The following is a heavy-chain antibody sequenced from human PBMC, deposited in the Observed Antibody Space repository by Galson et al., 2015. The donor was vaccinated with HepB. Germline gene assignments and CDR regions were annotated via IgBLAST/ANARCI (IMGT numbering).Heavy chain of an antibody. CDR2: INSDGSST. J-gene: IGHJ2*01. CDR3: ARDADTGASFCWYFDL. Sequence: SLRLSCAASGFILSSYGMHWVRQAPGKGLVWVSRINSDGSSTSDADSVKGRFTISRDNAKNTLYLQMNCLRVEDTAVYYCARDADTGASFCWYFDLWGRGTLVTVSS. D-gene: IGHD3-3*01. CDR1: GFILSSYG. V-gene: IGHV3-74*01.